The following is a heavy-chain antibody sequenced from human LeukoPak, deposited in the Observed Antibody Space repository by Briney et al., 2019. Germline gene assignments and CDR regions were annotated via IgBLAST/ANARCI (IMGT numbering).Heavy chain of an antibody. D-gene: IGHD6-19*01. CDR3: ARSRIWAVAGTGSY. CDR1: GYTFTGYY. J-gene: IGHJ4*02. CDR2: INPNSGGT. V-gene: IGHV1-2*02. Sequence: ASVKVSCKASGYTFTGYYMHWVRQAPGQGLEWMGWINPNSGGTNYAQKFQGRVTMTRDTSISTAYMELSRLRSDDTAVYYCARSRIWAVAGTGSYWGQGTLVTVSS.